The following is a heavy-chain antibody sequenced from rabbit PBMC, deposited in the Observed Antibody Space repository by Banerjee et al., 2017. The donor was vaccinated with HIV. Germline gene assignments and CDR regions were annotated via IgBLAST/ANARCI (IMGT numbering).Heavy chain of an antibody. D-gene: IGHD7-1*01. CDR3: ARDAGGDGYSNDL. Sequence: QEQLEESGGDLVKPEGSLTLTCTASGFSFSSTYYMCWVRQAPGKGLELIACIYTVSGGTWYPRWVNGRFTISKTSSTTVDLQMTSLTVADTVTYFCARDAGGDGYSNDLWGQGTLVTVS. CDR1: GFSFSSTYY. V-gene: IGHV1S45*01. J-gene: IGHJ3*01. CDR2: IYTVSGGT.